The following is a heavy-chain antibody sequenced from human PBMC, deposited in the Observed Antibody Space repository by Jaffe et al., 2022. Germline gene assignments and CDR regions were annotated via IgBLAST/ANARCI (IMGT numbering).Heavy chain of an antibody. CDR1: GFSLSRNDVG. V-gene: IGHV2-5*01. CDR3: AHTGNANIGIYFGY. J-gene: IGHJ4*02. CDR2: IYWNDEK. D-gene: IGHD1-26*01. Sequence: QITLKESGPTLVKPTQTLTLTCTFSGFSLSRNDVGVGWIRQPPGKALEWLALIYWNDEKRHNPSLKSRLTITKDASKNQVVLSMTNMDPVDTATYYCAHTGNANIGIYFGYWGQGTLVTVSS.